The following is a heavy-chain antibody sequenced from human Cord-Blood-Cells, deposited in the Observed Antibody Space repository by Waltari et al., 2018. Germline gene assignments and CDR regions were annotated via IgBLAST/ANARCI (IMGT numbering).Heavy chain of an antibody. CDR2: IIPIFGTA. Sequence: QVQLVQSGAEVKKPGSSVKVSCKASGGTFSSYAISWVRQAPGQGSEWMVGIIPIFGTANNAQKFQDRVTITADESTSTAYMELSSLRSEDTAVYYCARYILTGYYFDYWGQGTLVTVSS. J-gene: IGHJ4*02. V-gene: IGHV1-69*01. CDR3: ARYILTGYYFDY. D-gene: IGHD3-9*01. CDR1: GGTFSSYA.